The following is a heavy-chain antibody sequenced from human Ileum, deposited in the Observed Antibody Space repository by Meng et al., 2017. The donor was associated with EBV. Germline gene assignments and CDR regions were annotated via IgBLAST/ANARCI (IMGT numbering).Heavy chain of an antibody. Sequence: QVQVVQSGAEVKKPGASVKVSCKASGYTFTTYGITWVRQAPGQGLEWMGWISAYNGNTNYARKLQGRVTMTTDTSTSTVYMELRSLRSDDTAVYYCAKIGVIGNWYFDLWGRGTLVTVSS. CDR2: ISAYNGNT. CDR1: GYTFTTYG. CDR3: AKIGVIGNWYFDL. V-gene: IGHV1-18*01. D-gene: IGHD2-21*01. J-gene: IGHJ2*01.